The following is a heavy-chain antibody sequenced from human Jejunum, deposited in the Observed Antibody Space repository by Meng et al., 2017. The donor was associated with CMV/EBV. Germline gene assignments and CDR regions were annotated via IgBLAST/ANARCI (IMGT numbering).Heavy chain of an antibody. CDR1: SRAHY. V-gene: IGHV1/OR15-1*04. CDR2: INPSSGDI. J-gene: IGHJ5*01. Sequence: SRAHYMYWLRQVPSQGVGWMGRINPSSGDIKFAEKFRDSVAMSMDLSTNTAYVEVSSLRAQDTAVYFSARAKCGAYSRFGLIASWGLGTLVTVSS. D-gene: IGHD3/OR15-3a*01. CDR3: ARAKCGAYSRFGLIAS.